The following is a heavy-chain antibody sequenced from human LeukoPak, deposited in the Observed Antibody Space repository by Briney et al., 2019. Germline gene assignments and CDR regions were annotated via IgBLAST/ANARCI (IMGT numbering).Heavy chain of an antibody. CDR3: ASHLGGNSGY. V-gene: IGHV3-21*01. CDR2: IGGSNTYV. Sequence: GGSLILSCAASGFTFSSYTLNWVRQAPGKGLEWVSSIGGSNTYVFYADSVKGRFTISRDNAKNSLYLQMNSLRDEDTAVYYCASHLGGNSGYWGQGTLVTVSS. CDR1: GFTFSSYT. D-gene: IGHD4-23*01. J-gene: IGHJ4*02.